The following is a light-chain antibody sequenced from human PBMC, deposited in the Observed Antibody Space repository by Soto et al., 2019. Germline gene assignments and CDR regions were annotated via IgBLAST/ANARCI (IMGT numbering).Light chain of an antibody. CDR2: DNN. CDR3: GTWDSSLSAGV. J-gene: IGLJ2*01. V-gene: IGLV1-51*01. CDR1: NSNIGDNY. Sequence: QSVLTQPPSMSAARGQKVTISCSGTNSNIGDNYVSWYQQLPGTAPKLIIYDNNKRPSGIPDRFSGSKSGTSATLGITGLQTGDEADYYCGTWDSSLSAGVFGGGTKLTVL.